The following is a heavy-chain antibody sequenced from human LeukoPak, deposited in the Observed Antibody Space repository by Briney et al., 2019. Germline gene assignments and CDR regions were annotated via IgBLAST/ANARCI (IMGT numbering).Heavy chain of an antibody. J-gene: IGHJ4*02. V-gene: IGHV3-7*03. CDR3: ARGDANWGYYFDY. D-gene: IGHD7-27*01. CDR2: MNQDGSAI. Sequence: GGSLRLSCAASGFTFSRHWMSWVRQAPGKGLERVAHMNQDGSAIYSIDSVKGRFTISRDNDKNSLYLQMNSLGAEDTALYYCARGDANWGYYFDYWGQGTLVTVSS. CDR1: GFTFSRHW.